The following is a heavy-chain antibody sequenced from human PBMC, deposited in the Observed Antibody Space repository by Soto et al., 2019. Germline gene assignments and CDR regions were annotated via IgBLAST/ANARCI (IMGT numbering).Heavy chain of an antibody. D-gene: IGHD2-15*01. CDR3: ARSFLGIVVVVAPHYYYGTDV. Sequence: GASVKVSCKPSGYTFTSYGISWVRQAPGQGLEWMGRIIPILGIANYAQKFQGRVTITADKSTSTAYMELSSLRSEDTAVYYCARSFLGIVVVVAPHYYYGTDVWGQGTTVTVSS. J-gene: IGHJ6*02. V-gene: IGHV1-69*04. CDR1: GYTFTSYG. CDR2: IIPILGIA.